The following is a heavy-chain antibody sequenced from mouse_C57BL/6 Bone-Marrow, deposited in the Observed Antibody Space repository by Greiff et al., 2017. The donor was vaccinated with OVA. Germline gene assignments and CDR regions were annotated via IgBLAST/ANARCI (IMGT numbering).Heavy chain of an antibody. CDR1: GYTFTSYW. D-gene: IGHD4-1*01. Sequence: QVQLQQPGAELVKPGASVKLSCKASGYTFTSYWMQWVKQRPGQGLEWIGEIDPSDSYTNSNQKFKGKATLTVDTSSSTAYMQLSSLTSEDSAVYYCARGWDKAYYFDYWGQGTTLTVSS. CDR2: IDPSDSYT. J-gene: IGHJ2*01. V-gene: IGHV1-50*01. CDR3: ARGWDKAYYFDY.